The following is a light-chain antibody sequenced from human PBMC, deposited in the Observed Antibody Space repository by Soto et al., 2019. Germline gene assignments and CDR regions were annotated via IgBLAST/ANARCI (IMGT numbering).Light chain of an antibody. V-gene: IGKV3-20*01. CDR3: QQYGSSEII. CDR2: GAS. CDR1: QSVSSSY. J-gene: IGKJ5*01. Sequence: EVVLTQSPCTLSLSPGERATLSCRASQSVSSSYLAWYQQKPGQAPRLLIYGASSRATGIPDRFSGSGSGTDFTLTISSLEPEDFAVFYCQQYGSSEIIFGQRTRLEIK.